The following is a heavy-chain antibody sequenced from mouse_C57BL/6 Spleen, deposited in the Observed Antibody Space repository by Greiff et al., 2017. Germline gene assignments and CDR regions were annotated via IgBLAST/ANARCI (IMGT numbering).Heavy chain of an antibody. V-gene: IGHV10-3*01. D-gene: IGHD1-1*01. CDR2: IRSKSSNYAT. Sequence: EVKLLESGGGLVQPTGSLKFSCAASGFTFNTYAMHWVRQAPGKGLEWVARIRSKSSNYATYYADSVKDRFTISRDYSQSMLYLQMNNLKTEDTAMDYCVRDRTTVHAMDYWGQGTSVTVSS. J-gene: IGHJ4*01. CDR3: VRDRTTVHAMDY. CDR1: GFTFNTYA.